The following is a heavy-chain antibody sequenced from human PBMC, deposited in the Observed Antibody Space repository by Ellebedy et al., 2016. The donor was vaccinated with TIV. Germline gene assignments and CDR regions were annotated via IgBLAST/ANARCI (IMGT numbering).Heavy chain of an antibody. J-gene: IGHJ6*02. CDR2: INSHSGVT. V-gene: IGHV1-2*02. Sequence: AASVKVSCKASGYTFSSYYLHWVRQAPGQGLEWVGWINSHSGVTRNAQKFQGRVTMTRDTSINTASLELTWLRSDDTAVYFCARDRDAYMASYYYYGMDVWGQGTTVTVSS. D-gene: IGHD2-21*01. CDR3: ARDRDAYMASYYYYGMDV. CDR1: GYTFSSYY.